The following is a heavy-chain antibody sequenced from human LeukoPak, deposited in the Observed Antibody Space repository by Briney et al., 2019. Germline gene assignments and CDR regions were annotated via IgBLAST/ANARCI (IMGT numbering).Heavy chain of an antibody. CDR3: ARDSGWNYSSADGY. Sequence: SETLSLTCTVSGYSISSGYYWGWIRQPPGKGLEWIGSIYHSGSTYYNPSLKSRVTISVDTSKNKFSLKLSSVTAADTAVYYCARDSGWNYSSADGYWGQGTLVTVSS. D-gene: IGHD1-7*01. J-gene: IGHJ4*02. V-gene: IGHV4-38-2*02. CDR2: IYHSGST. CDR1: GYSISSGYY.